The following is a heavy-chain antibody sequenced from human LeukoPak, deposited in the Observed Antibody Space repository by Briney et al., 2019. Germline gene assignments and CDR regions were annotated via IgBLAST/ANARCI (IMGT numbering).Heavy chain of an antibody. CDR3: ARTEYTTDY. CDR2: IYYSGST. V-gene: IGHV4-39*01. CDR1: GGSISSSSYF. D-gene: IGHD1-1*01. J-gene: IGHJ4*02. Sequence: WETLSLTCTVSGGSISSSSYFWGWIRQPPGKGLEWIGSIYYSGSTYYNPSLKSRVTISVDTSNNQFSLKLSSVTAADTAVYYCARTEYTTDYWGQGTLVTVSS.